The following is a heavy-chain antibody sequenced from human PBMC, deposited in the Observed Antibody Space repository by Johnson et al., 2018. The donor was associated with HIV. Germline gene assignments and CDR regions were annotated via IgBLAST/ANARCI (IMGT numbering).Heavy chain of an antibody. D-gene: IGHD4-23*01. CDR1: GFTFSDVW. V-gene: IGHV3-64*01. CDR2: ISSNGGST. Sequence: EQLVESGGGSVKPGDSLRLSCAASGFTFSDVWMTWVRQAPGRGLEYVSAISSNGGSTYYANSVKGRFTISRDNSKNTLYLQMNSLRAEDTAVYYCAKSPGKDHGGNSGGIDIWGQGTMVTVSA. J-gene: IGHJ3*02. CDR3: AKSPGKDHGGNSGGIDI.